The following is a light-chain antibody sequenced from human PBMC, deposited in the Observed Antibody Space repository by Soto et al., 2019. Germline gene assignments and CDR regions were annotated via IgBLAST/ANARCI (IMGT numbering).Light chain of an antibody. V-gene: IGKV1-39*01. CDR3: QHIHTILNT. Sequence: IQMSNSPSTLSASVDDRVTITCRSSQTFSSWLALYQQKPGKAPKRLIYAASSLQSGVPSRFSGSGSGTHFTLTISSLQAEDFAPYYCQHIHTILNTSGQGTRLEI. CDR1: QTFSSW. J-gene: IGKJ5*01. CDR2: AAS.